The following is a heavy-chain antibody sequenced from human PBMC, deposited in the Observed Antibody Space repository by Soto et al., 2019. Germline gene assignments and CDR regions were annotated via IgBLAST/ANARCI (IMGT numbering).Heavy chain of an antibody. D-gene: IGHD6-19*01. CDR3: ARGLAVAGPLYYYGMDV. V-gene: IGHV1-3*01. Sequence: ASVKVSCKASGYTFTSYPMNWVRQAPGQRLEWMGWINAGNGNTKYSQKFQGRVTITRDTSASTAYMELSSLRSEDTAAYYCARGLAVAGPLYYYGMDVWGQGTTVTVSS. J-gene: IGHJ6*02. CDR2: INAGNGNT. CDR1: GYTFTSYP.